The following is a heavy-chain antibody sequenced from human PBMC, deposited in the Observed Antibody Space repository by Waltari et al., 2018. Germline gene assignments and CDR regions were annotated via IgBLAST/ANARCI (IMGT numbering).Heavy chain of an antibody. CDR3: ARGSAYYVRVWDL. CDR2: INYDGSAQ. D-gene: IGHD3-16*01. J-gene: IGHJ4*02. V-gene: IGHV3-7*03. CDR1: GLHFRRYW. Sequence: LVESGGDLVGRGGGRRLSCAASGLHFRRYWVSWGRQSPGKGLEWVANINYDGSAQWYEDSVSGRLTVSRDNAKNSLYLEMNNVRVDDTAVYYCARGSAYYVRVWDLWGPGTLVTVSS.